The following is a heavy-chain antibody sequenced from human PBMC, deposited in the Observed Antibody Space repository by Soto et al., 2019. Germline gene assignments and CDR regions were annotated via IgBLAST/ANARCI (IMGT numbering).Heavy chain of an antibody. CDR3: ARSGDQPLDY. CDR2: STHTGNT. D-gene: IGHD2-2*01. Sequence: ASVKVSCKTSGYTFSHYVINWVRQAPGQGLEWMGFSTHTGNTNHAQNFQSRVAMTTDTSTSTSYMEVRSLRHDDTAVYYCARSGDQPLDYWGQGTPVTVSS. J-gene: IGHJ4*02. V-gene: IGHV1-18*01. CDR1: GYTFSHYV.